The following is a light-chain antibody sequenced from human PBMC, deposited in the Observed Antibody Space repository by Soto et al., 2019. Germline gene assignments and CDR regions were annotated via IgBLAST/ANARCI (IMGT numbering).Light chain of an antibody. Sequence: QSALTQPASVSGSPGQSITISCTGTSRDVGGYNFVSWYQQHPGKAPRLIIYEVSSRPSGVSYRFSGSKSGNTASLTISGLQAEDEADYYCSSYTLRNTLVLFGGATKLTVL. CDR2: EVS. J-gene: IGLJ3*02. CDR1: SRDVGGYNF. CDR3: SSYTLRNTLVL. V-gene: IGLV2-14*01.